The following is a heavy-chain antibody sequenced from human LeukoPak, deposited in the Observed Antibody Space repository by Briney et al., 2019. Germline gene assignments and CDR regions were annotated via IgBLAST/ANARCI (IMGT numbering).Heavy chain of an antibody. V-gene: IGHV3-7*01. J-gene: IGHJ4*02. CDR1: GFTFSTYW. CDR3: ARDVVGSLDY. D-gene: IGHD1-26*01. Sequence: GGSLRLSCAASGFTFSTYWMAWVRQAPGKGLEWVANIKGDESARHQADSVKGRFTISRDNAQNSVYLQMSSLRGEETGVYYCARDVVGSLDYWGQGTLVTVSS. CDR2: IKGDESAR.